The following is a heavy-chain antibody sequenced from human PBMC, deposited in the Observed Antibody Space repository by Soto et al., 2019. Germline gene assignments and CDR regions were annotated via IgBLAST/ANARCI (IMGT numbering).Heavy chain of an antibody. CDR2: IVVDSGNT. V-gene: IGHV1-58*01. Sequence: ASVKVSCKASGFTFTSSAVQWVRQARGQRLEWIGWIVVDSGNTNYAQKFQERVTISVDTSKNQFSLKLSSVTAADTAVYYCARLLVYSSGWINYYYYYGMDVWGQGTTVTVSS. J-gene: IGHJ6*02. CDR3: ARLLVYSSGWINYYYYYGMDV. D-gene: IGHD6-19*01. CDR1: GFTFTSSA.